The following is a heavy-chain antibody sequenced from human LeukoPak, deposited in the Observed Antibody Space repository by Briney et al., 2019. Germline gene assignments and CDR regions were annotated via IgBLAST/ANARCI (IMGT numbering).Heavy chain of an antibody. CDR3: TRDRGFDDY. D-gene: IGHD5-12*01. CDR1: GFPFSGAD. V-gene: IGHV3-73*01. J-gene: IGHJ4*02. CDR2: IRSKANNYAT. Sequence: PGGSLRLSCAASGFPFSGADIHWVRQASGKGLEWVGRIRSKANNYATAYAASVNGRFTVSRDDSKNMAYLQMNSLKTEDTAVYYCTRDRGFDDYWGQGTLVTVSS.